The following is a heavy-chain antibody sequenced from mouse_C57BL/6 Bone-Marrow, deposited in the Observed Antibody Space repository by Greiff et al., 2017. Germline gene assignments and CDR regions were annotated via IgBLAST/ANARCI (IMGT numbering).Heavy chain of an antibody. CDR2: SRNKANDYTT. D-gene: IGHD1-1*01. Sequence: EVQLVESGGGLVQSGRSLRLSCATSGFTFSDFYMEWVRQAPGKGLEWIAASRNKANDYTTEYSASVKGRFIVSRDTSQSILYLQMNAMRAEDTAIYNCASGYYGGSAYYWGQGTTLTVSS. V-gene: IGHV7-1*01. CDR3: ASGYYGGSAYY. CDR1: GFTFSDFY. J-gene: IGHJ2*01.